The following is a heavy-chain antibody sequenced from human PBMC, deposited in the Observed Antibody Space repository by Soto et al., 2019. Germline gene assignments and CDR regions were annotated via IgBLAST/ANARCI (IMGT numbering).Heavy chain of an antibody. D-gene: IGHD2-15*01. J-gene: IGHJ3*02. CDR1: GGTFSSYA. Sequence: SVKVSCKASGGTFSSYAISWVRQSPGQGLDWMGGIIPIFGTANYAQKFQGRVTITADESTSTAYMELSSLRSEDTAVYYCARDMARWVIYCSGGRFYSGAFDIWGPGRMLTV. V-gene: IGHV1-69*13. CDR2: IIPIFGTA. CDR3: ARDMARWVIYCSGGRFYSGAFDI.